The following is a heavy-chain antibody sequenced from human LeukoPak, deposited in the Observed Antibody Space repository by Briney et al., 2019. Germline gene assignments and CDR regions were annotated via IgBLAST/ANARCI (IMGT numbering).Heavy chain of an antibody. D-gene: IGHD2-15*01. J-gene: IGHJ6*03. V-gene: IGHV3-23*01. CDR3: AKNADRGAYCRGGSCYPYYYYYMDV. CDR1: GITFSSYG. CDR2: ISHTGGSP. Sequence: GGSLRLSCAASGITFSSYGMSWIRQAPGKGLEWVSSISHTGGSPYYADSVKGRFTVSRDNSENTLYLQMNSLTVDDTAIYYCAKNADRGAYCRGGSCYPYYYYYMDVWGTGTTVTISS.